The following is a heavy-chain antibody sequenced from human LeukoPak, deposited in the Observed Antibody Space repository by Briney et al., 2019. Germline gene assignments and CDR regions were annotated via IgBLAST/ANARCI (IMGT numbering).Heavy chain of an antibody. CDR2: IYHSGST. CDR1: GGSISSSNW. CDR3: ARTMAHIVVVTATGYGMDV. J-gene: IGHJ6*02. Sequence: SETLSLTCAVSGGSISSSNWWSWIRQPPGKGLEWIGEIYHSGSTNYNPSLKSRVTISVDTSKNQFSLKLSSVTAADTAVYYCARTMAHIVVVTATGYGMDVWGQGTTVTVSS. D-gene: IGHD2-21*02. V-gene: IGHV4-4*02.